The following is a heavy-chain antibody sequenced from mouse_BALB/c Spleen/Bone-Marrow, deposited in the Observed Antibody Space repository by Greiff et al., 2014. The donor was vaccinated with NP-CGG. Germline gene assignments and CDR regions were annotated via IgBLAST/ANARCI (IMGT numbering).Heavy chain of an antibody. CDR2: INPDSSTI. CDR1: GFDFRRYW. D-gene: IGHD2-3*01. CDR3: ARNGYYGWSAN. V-gene: IGHV4-1*02. Sequence: DVKLQESGGGLVQPGGSLKLSCAASGFDFRRYWMNWVRQAPGKGLEWIGEINPDSSTINYTPPLKDKFFISRDNAKNTLYLQMSKVRSEDTALYYCARNGYYGWSANWGQGTLVTVSA. J-gene: IGHJ3*01.